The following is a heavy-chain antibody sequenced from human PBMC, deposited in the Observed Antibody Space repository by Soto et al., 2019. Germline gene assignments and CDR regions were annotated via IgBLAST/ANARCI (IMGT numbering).Heavy chain of an antibody. CDR3: ASEVGGSGSGYYYYFDY. CDR2: IYYSGST. Sequence: SETLSLTCTVSGGSISSGGYYWSWIRQHPGKGLEWIGYIYYSGSTYYNPSLKSRVTISVDTSKNQFSLKLSSVTAADTAVYYCASEVGGSGSGYYYYFDYWGQGTLVTVSS. D-gene: IGHD3-22*01. V-gene: IGHV4-31*03. CDR1: GGSISSGGYY. J-gene: IGHJ4*02.